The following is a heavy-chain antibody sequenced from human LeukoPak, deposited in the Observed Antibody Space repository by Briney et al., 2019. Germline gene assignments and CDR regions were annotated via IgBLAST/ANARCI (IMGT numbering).Heavy chain of an antibody. D-gene: IGHD3-9*01. CDR2: ISSSSSYI. CDR3: AKDPNYDILTGSDYFDY. Sequence: GGSLRLSCAASGFTFSSYAMSWVRQAPGKGLEWVSSISSSSSYIYYADSVKGRFTISRDNSKNTLYLQMNSLRAEDTAVYYCAKDPNYDILTGSDYFDYWGQGTLVTVSS. CDR1: GFTFSSYA. V-gene: IGHV3-23*01. J-gene: IGHJ4*02.